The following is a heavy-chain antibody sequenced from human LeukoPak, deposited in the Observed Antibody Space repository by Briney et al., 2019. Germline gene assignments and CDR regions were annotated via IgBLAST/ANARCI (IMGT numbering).Heavy chain of an antibody. Sequence: ASVKVSCKASGYTFTGYYMHWVRQAPGQGLEWMGWIKPNSGNTGYAQKFQGRVTMTRNTSISTAYMELSSLRSEDTAVYYCAIRYGSGEKYYYYYYMDVWGKGTTVTVS. CDR1: GYTFTGYY. CDR2: IKPNSGNT. D-gene: IGHD3-10*01. V-gene: IGHV1-8*02. CDR3: AIRYGSGEKYYYYYYMDV. J-gene: IGHJ6*03.